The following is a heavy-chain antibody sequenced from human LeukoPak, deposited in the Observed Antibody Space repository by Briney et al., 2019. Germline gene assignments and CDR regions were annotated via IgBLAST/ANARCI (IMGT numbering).Heavy chain of an antibody. D-gene: IGHD4-23*01. V-gene: IGHV4-59*01. CDR3: ARGGSHDYGGNFPYNWFDP. CDR1: GCSISSYY. CDR2: IYYSGST. Sequence: SETLSLTCTVSGCSISSYYWSWIRQPPGKGLEWIGYIYYSGSTNYNPSLKSRVTISVDTAKNQFSLKLSSVTAADTAVYYCARGGSHDYGGNFPYNWFDPWGQGTLVTVSS. J-gene: IGHJ5*02.